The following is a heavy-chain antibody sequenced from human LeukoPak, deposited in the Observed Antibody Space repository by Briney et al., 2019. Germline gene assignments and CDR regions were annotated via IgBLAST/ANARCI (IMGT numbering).Heavy chain of an antibody. CDR3: ARDQSIDVVITTPEWYYYYMDV. J-gene: IGHJ6*03. Sequence: SVKVSRKASGGTFSSYAISWVRQAPGQGLERMGGIIPIFGTANYAQKFQGRVTITADESTSTAYMELSSLGSEDTAVYYCARDQSIDVVITTPEWYYYYMDVWGKGTTVTVSS. CDR2: IIPIFGTA. CDR1: GGTFSSYA. D-gene: IGHD3-22*01. V-gene: IGHV1-69*13.